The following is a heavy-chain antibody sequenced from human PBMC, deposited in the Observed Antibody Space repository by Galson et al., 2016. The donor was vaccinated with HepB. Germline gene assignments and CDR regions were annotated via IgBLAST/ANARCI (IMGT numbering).Heavy chain of an antibody. J-gene: IGHJ4*02. D-gene: IGHD1-26*01. CDR3: ARTRGSYFDY. Sequence: SVKVSCKASGGTFSNYATSWVRQAPGQGLEWMGGIIPIFETAESTQKFQGRVTITADKSTGTAYMELSSLRSEGTAIYYCARTRGSYFDYWGQGTLVTVSS. CDR2: IIPIFETA. V-gene: IGHV1-69*06. CDR1: GGTFSNYA.